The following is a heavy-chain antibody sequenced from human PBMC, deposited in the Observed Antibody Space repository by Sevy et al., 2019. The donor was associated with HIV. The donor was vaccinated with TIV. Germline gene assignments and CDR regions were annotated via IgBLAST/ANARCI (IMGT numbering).Heavy chain of an antibody. Sequence: GGSLRLSCAASGFIFSDYDMNWVRQAPGKGLEWISVISSRSRYIKYADSLKGRVTISRDNANNSLFLQVNSLRAEDTAVYYCARVVDYYVIGGLHYWGQGALVTVSS. CDR3: ARVVDYYVIGGLHY. D-gene: IGHD3-10*02. CDR1: GFIFSDYD. V-gene: IGHV3-21*05. CDR2: ISSRSRYI. J-gene: IGHJ4*02.